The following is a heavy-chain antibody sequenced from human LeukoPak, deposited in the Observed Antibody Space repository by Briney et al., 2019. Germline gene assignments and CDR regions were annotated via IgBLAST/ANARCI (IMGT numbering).Heavy chain of an antibody. CDR3: ARVSGYFPLYYFDY. CDR2: IYYSGST. J-gene: IGHJ4*02. D-gene: IGHD5-18*01. CDR1: GGSISSYY. V-gene: IGHV4-59*01. Sequence: PSETLSLTCTVSGGSISSYYWSRIRQPPGKGLEWIGYIYYSGSTNYNPSLKSRVTISVDTSKNQFSLKLSPVTAADTAVYYCARVSGYFPLYYFDYWGQRTLVTVSS.